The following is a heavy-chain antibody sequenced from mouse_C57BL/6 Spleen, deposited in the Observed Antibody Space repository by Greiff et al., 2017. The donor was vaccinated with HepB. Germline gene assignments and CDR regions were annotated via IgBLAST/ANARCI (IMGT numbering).Heavy chain of an antibody. D-gene: IGHD1-2*01. CDR1: GYTFTSYW. J-gene: IGHJ3*01. V-gene: IGHV1-72*01. Sequence: VQLQQSGAELVKPGASVKLSCKASGYTFTSYWMHWVKQRPGRGLEWIGRIDTNRGGTKYNEKFKSKATLTVDKPSSTAYMQLSSLTSEDSAVYYCAPHYDGFAYWGQGTLFTVSA. CDR3: APHYDGFAY. CDR2: IDTNRGGT.